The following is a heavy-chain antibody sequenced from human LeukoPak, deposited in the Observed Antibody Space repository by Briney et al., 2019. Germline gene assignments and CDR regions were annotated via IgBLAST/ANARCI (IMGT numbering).Heavy chain of an antibody. D-gene: IGHD2-21*02. Sequence: GGSLRLSCAASGFNFSNYDMHWVRQAPGKGLEWVAFIQNGRSNKYYADSVKGRFTISRDNSKNTLYLQMNSLGAEDTAVYYCAKGDTSWGQGTLVTVSS. CDR3: AKGDTS. V-gene: IGHV3-30*02. CDR2: IQNGRSNK. CDR1: GFNFSNYD. J-gene: IGHJ5*02.